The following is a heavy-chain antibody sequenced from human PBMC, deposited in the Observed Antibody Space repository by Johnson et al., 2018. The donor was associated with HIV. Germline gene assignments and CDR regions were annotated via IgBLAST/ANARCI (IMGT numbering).Heavy chain of an antibody. V-gene: IGHV3-30*03. J-gene: IGHJ3*02. CDR2: ISYDGSNK. Sequence: QVQLVESGGGVVQPGRSLRLSCAASGFSFSSYGMHWVRQAPGQGLEWVALISYDGSNKYYGDSVKGRFTISRDNSKNTLYRQMNSLRAEDPAVYYCARDGAQQLARDAFDIWGQGTMVTVSS. CDR3: ARDGAQQLARDAFDI. D-gene: IGHD6-13*01. CDR1: GFSFSSYG.